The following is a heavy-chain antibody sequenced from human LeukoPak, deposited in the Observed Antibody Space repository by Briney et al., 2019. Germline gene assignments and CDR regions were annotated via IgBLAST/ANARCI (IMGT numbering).Heavy chain of an antibody. D-gene: IGHD3-22*01. CDR3: AKDLYYLASSGYYYPVDY. Sequence: GGSLRLSCAASGFTFSSYGMHWVRQAPGKGLEWAAVISYDGSNKYYADSVKGRFTISRDNSKNTLYLQMNSLRAEDTAVYYCAKDLYYLASSGYYYPVDYWGQGTLVTVSS. CDR1: GFTFSSYG. CDR2: ISYDGSNK. J-gene: IGHJ4*02. V-gene: IGHV3-30*18.